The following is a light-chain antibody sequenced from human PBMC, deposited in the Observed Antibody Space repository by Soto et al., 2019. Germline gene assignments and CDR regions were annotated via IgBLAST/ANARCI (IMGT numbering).Light chain of an antibody. CDR2: RND. J-gene: IGLJ2*01. CDR3: AAWDDSLSAVV. V-gene: IGLV1-47*01. CDR1: ISNIGSNY. Sequence: QSVLTQPPSASGAPGQRVTISCSGSISNIGSNYVYWYQQLPGSAPKLLIYRNDQRPSGVPDRFSASKSGTAASLAISGLRSEDEADYHCAAWDDSLSAVVFGGGTKLTV.